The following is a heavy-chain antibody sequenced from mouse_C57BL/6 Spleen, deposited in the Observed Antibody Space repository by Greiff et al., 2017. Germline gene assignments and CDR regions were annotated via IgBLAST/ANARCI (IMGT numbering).Heavy chain of an antibody. CDR3: ARKIELGRGAWFAY. CDR2: INPSNGGT. J-gene: IGHJ3*01. V-gene: IGHV1-53*01. D-gene: IGHD4-1*01. CDR1: GYTFTSYW. Sequence: QVQLKQPGTELVKPGASVKLSCKASGYTFTSYWMHWVKQRPGQGLEWIGNINPSNGGTNYNEKFKSKATLTVDKSSSTAYMQLSSLTSEDSAVYYCARKIELGRGAWFAYWGQGTLVTVSA.